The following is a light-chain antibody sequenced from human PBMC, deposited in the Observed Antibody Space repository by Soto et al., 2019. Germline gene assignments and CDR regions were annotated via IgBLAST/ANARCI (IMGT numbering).Light chain of an antibody. CDR1: SSDVGGYNY. J-gene: IGLJ3*02. Sequence: QSVLTQPASVSGSPGQSITISCTGTSSDVGGYNYVSWYQQHPGKAPKLMIYEVGNRPSGVSNRFSGSKSGNTASLTISGLQAEDEADYYRSSYTSSSTWVFGGGTKLTVL. CDR3: SSYTSSSTWV. V-gene: IGLV2-14*01. CDR2: EVG.